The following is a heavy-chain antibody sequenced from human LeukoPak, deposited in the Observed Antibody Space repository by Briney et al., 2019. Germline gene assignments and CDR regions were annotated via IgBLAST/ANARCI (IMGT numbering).Heavy chain of an antibody. CDR3: ARDGGWHRFDY. J-gene: IGHJ4*02. CDR1: GGSISSSNW. V-gene: IGHV3-7*03. D-gene: IGHD6-19*01. Sequence: ETLSLTCAVSGGSISSSNWWSWVRQPPGKGLEWVANINEDGSQKYYLGSVAGRFTMSRDNAKNSLYLQMNSLSAEDTAMYYCARDGGWHRFDYWGQGTLVIVSS. CDR2: INEDGSQK.